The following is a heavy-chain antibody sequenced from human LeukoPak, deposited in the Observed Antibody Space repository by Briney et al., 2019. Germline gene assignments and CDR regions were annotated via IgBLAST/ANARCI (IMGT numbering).Heavy chain of an antibody. J-gene: IGHJ4*02. CDR2: IKQDGSEK. Sequence: GGSLRLSCAASGFTFSSYWMSWVRQAPGKGLEWVANIKQDGSEKYYVDSVKGRFTISRDNAENSLYLQMNSLRDEDTAVYYCAREWDYDGSGYYYALDYWGQGTLVTVSS. CDR3: AREWDYDGSGYYYALDY. V-gene: IGHV3-7*01. CDR1: GFTFSSYW. D-gene: IGHD3-22*01.